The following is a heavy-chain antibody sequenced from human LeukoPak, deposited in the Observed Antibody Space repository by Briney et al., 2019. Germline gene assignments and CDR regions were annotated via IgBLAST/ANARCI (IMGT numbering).Heavy chain of an antibody. CDR1: GFTVSSNY. CDR3: ARAQGQYYYGSGSLLAYYFDY. V-gene: IGHV3-53*01. J-gene: IGHJ4*02. CDR2: IYSSGST. D-gene: IGHD3-10*01. Sequence: GGSLRLSCAASGFTVSSNYMSWVRQAPGKGLEWVSVIYSSGSTYYADSVKGRFTISRDNSKNTLYLQMNSLRAEDTAVYYCARAQGQYYYGSGSLLAYYFDYWGQGTLVTVYS.